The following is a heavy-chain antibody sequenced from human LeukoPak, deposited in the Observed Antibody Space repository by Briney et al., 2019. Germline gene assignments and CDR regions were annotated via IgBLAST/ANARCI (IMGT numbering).Heavy chain of an antibody. V-gene: IGHV3-66*04. Sequence: GGSLRLSCAASGFIASNKYMSWVRQAPGKGLEWVSTIRSDGTTDYADSVKGRFTISRDDSKNMLYLQMNSLRVEDTAVYSCARRRGGYGEGELDYWGQGTLVTVSS. CDR1: GFIASNKY. CDR3: ARRRGGYGEGELDY. J-gene: IGHJ4*02. CDR2: IRSDGTT. D-gene: IGHD4-17*01.